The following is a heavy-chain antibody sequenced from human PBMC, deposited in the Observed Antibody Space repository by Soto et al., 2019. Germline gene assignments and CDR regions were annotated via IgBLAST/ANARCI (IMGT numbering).Heavy chain of an antibody. CDR1: GFTFSDYY. V-gene: IGHV3-11*06. CDR3: ARDRNSQMGYYYGMDV. CDR2: ISSSSSYT. J-gene: IGHJ6*02. Sequence: QVQLVESGGGLVKPGGSLRLSCAASGFTFSDYYMSWIRQAPGTGLEWVSYISSSSSYTNYADSVKGRFTISRDNAKNSLYLQMNSLRAEDTAVYYCARDRNSQMGYYYGMDVWGQGTTVTVSS.